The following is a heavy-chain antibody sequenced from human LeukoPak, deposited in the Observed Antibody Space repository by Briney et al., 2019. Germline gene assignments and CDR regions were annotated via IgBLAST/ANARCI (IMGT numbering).Heavy chain of an antibody. CDR3: ARVHGPLDY. D-gene: IGHD4-17*01. CDR2: FNHNGST. Sequence: PSETLSLTCAVYGGSFSGYYWSWIRQPPEKGLEWIGEFNHNGSTNYNSSLKSRVTVSVDTSKNQFSLKISSVTAADTAVYFCARVHGPLDYWGQGILVIVSS. J-gene: IGHJ4*02. CDR1: GGSFSGYY. V-gene: IGHV4-34*01.